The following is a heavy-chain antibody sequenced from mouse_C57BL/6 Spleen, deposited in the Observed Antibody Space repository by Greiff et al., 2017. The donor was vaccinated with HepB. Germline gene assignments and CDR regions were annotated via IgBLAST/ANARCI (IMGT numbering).Heavy chain of an antibody. J-gene: IGHJ4*01. CDR2: IWRGGST. V-gene: IGHV2-5*01. Sequence: VKLMESGPGLVQPSQSLSITCTVSGFSLTSYGVHWVRQSPGKGLEWLGVIWRGGSTDYNAAFMSRLSITKDNSKSQVFFKMNSLQADDTAIYYCAKIYGSSPQYAMDYWGQGTSGTVSS. CDR3: AKIYGSSPQYAMDY. D-gene: IGHD1-1*01. CDR1: GFSLTSYG.